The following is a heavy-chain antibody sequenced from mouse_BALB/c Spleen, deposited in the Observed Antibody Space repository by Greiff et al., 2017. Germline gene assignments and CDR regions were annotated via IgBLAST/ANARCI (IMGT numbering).Heavy chain of an antibody. CDR1: GFNIKDTY. CDR3: ARGNDGYYAFAY. D-gene: IGHD2-3*01. CDR2: IDPANGNT. Sequence: EVQLQQSGAELVKPGASVKLSCTASGFNIKDTYMHWVKQRPEQGLEWIGRIDPANGNTKYDPKFQGKATITADTSSNTAYLQLSSLTSEDTAVYYCARGNDGYYAFAYWGQGTLVTVSA. V-gene: IGHV14-3*02. J-gene: IGHJ3*01.